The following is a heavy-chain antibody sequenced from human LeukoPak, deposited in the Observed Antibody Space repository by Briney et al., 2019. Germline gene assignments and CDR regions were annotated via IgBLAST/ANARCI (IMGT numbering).Heavy chain of an antibody. CDR2: INPSGGRT. CDR3: ARRELAGSTAYFDY. J-gene: IGHJ4*02. V-gene: IGHV1-46*01. Sequence: ASVNVSCKASGYTFTSYYIHWVRQAPGQGLEWMGIINPSGGRTNYAQDFQGRVTMTRDTSTSTVYMELSSLRSEDTAVYYCARRELAGSTAYFDYWGQGTLVTVSP. CDR1: GYTFTSYY. D-gene: IGHD1-26*01.